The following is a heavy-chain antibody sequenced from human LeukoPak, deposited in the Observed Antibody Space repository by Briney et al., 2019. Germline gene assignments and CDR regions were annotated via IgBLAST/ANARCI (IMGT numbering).Heavy chain of an antibody. CDR1: GFSFSNYA. Sequence: PGGSLRLSCVSSGFSFSNYAMSWVRQAPGKGLEWVSSISGSGGSTHYADSVKGRFTISRDKTKNTLYLQMNSLGAEDTAVYYCAKSAYYDASGYYREYCFDYWGQGTLVTVSS. CDR3: AKSAYYDASGYYREYCFDY. V-gene: IGHV3-23*01. CDR2: ISGSGGST. J-gene: IGHJ4*02. D-gene: IGHD3-22*01.